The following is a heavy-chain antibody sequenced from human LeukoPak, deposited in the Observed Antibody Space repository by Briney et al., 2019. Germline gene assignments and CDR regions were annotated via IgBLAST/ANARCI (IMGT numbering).Heavy chain of an antibody. J-gene: IGHJ3*02. CDR3: ASGGYSYGPPFDAFDI. CDR2: ISSSSSYI. Sequence: GGSLRLSCAASGFTFSSYSMNWVRQAPGKGLEWVSSISSSSSYIYYADSVKGRFTISRDNAKNSLYLQMNSLRAEDTAVYYCASGGYSYGPPFDAFDIWGQGTMVTVSS. CDR1: GFTFSSYS. V-gene: IGHV3-21*01. D-gene: IGHD5-18*01.